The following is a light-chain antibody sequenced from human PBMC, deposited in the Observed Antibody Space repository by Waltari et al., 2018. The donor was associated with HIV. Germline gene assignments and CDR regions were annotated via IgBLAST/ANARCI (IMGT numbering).Light chain of an antibody. CDR3: ATWDGSLGAFVV. J-gene: IGLJ1*01. V-gene: IGLV1-47*01. CDR2: RDN. CDR1: TSNVGTNF. Sequence: QSVLTQPPSASGTPGQRVTISCSGTTSNVGTNFVSWYQPLPGAAPKLLMYRDNRRPSGVPDRFSGSKSGGSASLAISGVRSEDEGDYYCATWDGSLGAFVVFGVGTKVTVL.